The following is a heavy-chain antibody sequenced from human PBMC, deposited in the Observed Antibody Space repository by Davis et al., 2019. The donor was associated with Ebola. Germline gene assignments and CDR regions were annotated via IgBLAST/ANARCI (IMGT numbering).Heavy chain of an antibody. V-gene: IGHV4-39*01. D-gene: IGHD3-22*01. J-gene: IGHJ5*02. CDR3: AKAYDSSGYAWFDP. CDR1: GGSISSGSYY. CDR2: ISYSGNT. Sequence: SETLSLTCTVSGGSISSGSYYWGWIRQAPGKGLEWIGSISYSGNTYYNPSLKSRVTLSVDKSKNQFSLKVSSVTAADTAVYYCAKAYDSSGYAWFDPWGQGTLVTVSS.